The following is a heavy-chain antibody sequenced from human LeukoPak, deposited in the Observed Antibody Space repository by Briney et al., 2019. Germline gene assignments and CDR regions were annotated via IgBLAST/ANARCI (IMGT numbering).Heavy chain of an antibody. CDR1: GFTFSSYA. Sequence: GGSLRLSCAASGFTFSSYAMHWVRQAPGKGLEWVAVISYDGSNKYYADSVKGRFTISRDNAKNSLYLQMNSLRDEDTAVYYCARDRVGATDVWGQGTTVTVSS. V-gene: IGHV3-30-3*01. CDR2: ISYDGSNK. D-gene: IGHD1-26*01. J-gene: IGHJ6*02. CDR3: ARDRVGATDV.